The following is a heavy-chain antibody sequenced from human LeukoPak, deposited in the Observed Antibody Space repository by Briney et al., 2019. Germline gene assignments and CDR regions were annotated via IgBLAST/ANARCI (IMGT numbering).Heavy chain of an antibody. CDR2: IWYDGSNK. CDR1: GFTFSSYG. CDR3: ARDLAAMGDFDY. V-gene: IGHV3-33*01. Sequence: PGGSLRLSCAASGFTFSSYGMHWVRQAPGKGLEWVAVIWYDGSNKYYADSVKGRFTISRDNSKNTLYLQMSSLRAKDTAVYYCARDLAAMGDFDYWGQGTLVTVSS. J-gene: IGHJ4*02. D-gene: IGHD5-18*01.